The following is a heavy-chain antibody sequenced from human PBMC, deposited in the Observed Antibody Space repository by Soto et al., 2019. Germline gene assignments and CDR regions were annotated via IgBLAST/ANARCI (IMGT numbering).Heavy chain of an antibody. Sequence: GGSLRLSCAASGFTFSSYGMHWVRQAPGKGLEWVAVISYDGSNKYYADSVKGRFTISRDNSKNTLYLQMNSLRAEDTDGYYCAKEGRDIGVVVASPLSCYMDVWGKGTTVTVSS. V-gene: IGHV3-30*18. J-gene: IGHJ6*03. CDR1: GFTFSSYG. CDR3: AKEGRDIGVVVASPLSCYMDV. CDR2: ISYDGSNK. D-gene: IGHD2-15*01.